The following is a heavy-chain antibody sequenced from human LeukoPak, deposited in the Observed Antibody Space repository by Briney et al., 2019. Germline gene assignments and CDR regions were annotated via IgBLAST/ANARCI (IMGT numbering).Heavy chain of an antibody. V-gene: IGHV3-33*01. Sequence: GALRLSCAASGFTLSKYGMHWVRQAPGKGLEWVAVFWAHGRSQYYSDSVKGRFSISRGTSRSTVYLQMNSLRAEDTAVYYCARDDDTTSHYSLFQYWGQGTRVTVSS. D-gene: IGHD3-22*01. J-gene: IGHJ4*02. CDR2: FWAHGRSQ. CDR1: GFTLSKYG. CDR3: ARDDDTTSHYSLFQY.